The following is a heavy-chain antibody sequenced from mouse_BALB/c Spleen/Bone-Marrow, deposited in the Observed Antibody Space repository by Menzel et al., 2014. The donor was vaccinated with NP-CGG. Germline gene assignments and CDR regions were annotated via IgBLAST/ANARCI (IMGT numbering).Heavy chain of an antibody. CDR3: ALYYYGSSGFAY. CDR2: IDPANGNT. Sequence: EVQVVESGAELVKPGASVKLSCTASGFNIKDTYMHWVKQRPEQGLGWIGRIDPANGNTKYDPKFQGKATITADTSSNTAYLQLSSLTSEDTAVYYCALYYYGSSGFAYWGQGTLVTVSA. V-gene: IGHV14-3*02. CDR1: GFNIKDTY. J-gene: IGHJ3*01. D-gene: IGHD1-1*01.